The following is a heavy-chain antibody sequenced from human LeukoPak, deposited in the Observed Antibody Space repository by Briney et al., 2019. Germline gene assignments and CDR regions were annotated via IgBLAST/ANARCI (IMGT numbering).Heavy chain of an antibody. Sequence: GGSLRLSCAASGLTFSTYAMSWVRQAPGKGLEWVSAISDTGNTYHADSVKGRFTISRDSSKNTLFLQMNRLRPEDAAVYYCAKAPVTTCRGAFCYPFDYWGLGTLVTVSS. J-gene: IGHJ4*02. CDR1: GLTFSTYA. V-gene: IGHV3-23*01. CDR3: AKAPVTTCRGAFCYPFDY. CDR2: ISDTGNT. D-gene: IGHD2-15*01.